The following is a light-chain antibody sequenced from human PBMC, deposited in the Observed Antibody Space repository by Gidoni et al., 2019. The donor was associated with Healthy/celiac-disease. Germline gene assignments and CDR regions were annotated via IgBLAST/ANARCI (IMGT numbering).Light chain of an antibody. Sequence: DIQMTQSPSSLSASVGDRVTITCQESQDISNCLNWYQQKPGKAPKLLIYDASNLETGVPSRFSGSGSGTDFTFTISSLQPEDIATYYCQQYDNLPLTFGGGTKVEIK. CDR2: DAS. V-gene: IGKV1-33*01. J-gene: IGKJ4*01. CDR3: QQYDNLPLT. CDR1: QDISNC.